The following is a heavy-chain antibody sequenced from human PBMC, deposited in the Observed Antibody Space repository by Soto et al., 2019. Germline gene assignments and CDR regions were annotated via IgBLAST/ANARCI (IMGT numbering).Heavy chain of an antibody. CDR2: ISSSSSVI. V-gene: IGHV3-48*04. J-gene: IGHJ6*02. D-gene: IGHD3-16*01. Sequence: EGQLVESGGGLVQPGGSLRLSCAVSGFTFSTYSMTWVRQAPGKGLEWVSYISSSSSVIYYADSVKGRITVSRDNAKNSLYLQMHSLRAEDTAVYYCARPRPSGENYGMDVWGQGTTVTVSS. CDR3: ARPRPSGENYGMDV. CDR1: GFTFSTYS.